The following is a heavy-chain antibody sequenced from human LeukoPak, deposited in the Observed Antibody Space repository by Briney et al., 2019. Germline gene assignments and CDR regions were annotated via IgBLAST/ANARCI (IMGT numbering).Heavy chain of an antibody. CDR1: GFTFSDYH. Sequence: GGSLRLSCAASGFTFSDYHMSWIRQAPGKGLEWVSYISSSGATVYYTDSVMGRFTISRDNAKSSLYLQMDSLRAEDTAVYYCARVTDSIHFDYWGQGTLVTVSS. D-gene: IGHD2-21*01. CDR3: ARVTDSIHFDY. CDR2: ISSSGATV. V-gene: IGHV3-11*04. J-gene: IGHJ4*02.